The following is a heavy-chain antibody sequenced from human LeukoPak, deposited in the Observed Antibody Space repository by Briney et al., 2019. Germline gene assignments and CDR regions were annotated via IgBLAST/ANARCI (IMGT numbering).Heavy chain of an antibody. CDR2: INHSGST. V-gene: IGHV4-34*01. CDR1: GGSFSGYY. J-gene: IGHJ5*02. Sequence: SETLSLTCAVYGGSFSGYYWSWIRQPPGKGLEWIGEINHSGSTNYNPSLKSRVTISVDTSKNQFSLKLSSVTAADTAVYYCARAPPRAVTTLREGTRGKKWFDPWGQGTLVTVSS. D-gene: IGHD4-17*01. CDR3: ARAPPRAVTTLREGTRGKKWFDP.